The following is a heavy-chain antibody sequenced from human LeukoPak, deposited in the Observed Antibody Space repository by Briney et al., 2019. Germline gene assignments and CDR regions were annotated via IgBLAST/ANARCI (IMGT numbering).Heavy chain of an antibody. CDR2: ISGGGDST. J-gene: IGHJ3*02. V-gene: IGHV3-23*01. D-gene: IGHD6-19*01. Sequence: GGSLRLSCAASGFTFSSYAMSWVRQAPGKGLEWVSAISGGGDSTYDADSVKGRFTISRDNSKNTLYLQMNSLRAEDTAVYYCASVTIAVADDDAFDIWGQGTMVTVSS. CDR1: GFTFSSYA. CDR3: ASVTIAVADDDAFDI.